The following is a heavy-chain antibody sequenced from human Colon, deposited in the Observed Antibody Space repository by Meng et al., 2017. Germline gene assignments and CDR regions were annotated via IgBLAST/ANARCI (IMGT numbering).Heavy chain of an antibody. Sequence: QLPEAGPGLVKPSGTLSLTCAVSGGSISSSNWWSWVRQPPGKGLEWIGEIYHSGSTNYNPSLKSRVTISVDKSKNQFSLKLSSVTAADTAVYYCASGRKYCSSTSCYGQFDYWGQGTLVTVSS. CDR2: IYHSGST. CDR3: ASGRKYCSSTSCYGQFDY. V-gene: IGHV4-4*02. J-gene: IGHJ4*02. D-gene: IGHD2-2*01. CDR1: GGSISSSNW.